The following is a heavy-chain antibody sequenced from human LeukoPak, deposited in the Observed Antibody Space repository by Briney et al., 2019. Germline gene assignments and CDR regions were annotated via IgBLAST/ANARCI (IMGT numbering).Heavy chain of an antibody. CDR2: IYYSGST. Sequence: SETLSLTCTVSGGSISSSSYYSGWIRQPPGKGLEWIGSIYYSGSTYYNPSLKSRVSISVHTSKNQFSLKLSSVTAADTAVYFCARARNYYDSSDYYYEGDAFDIWGQGTMVTVSS. V-gene: IGHV4-39*07. CDR3: ARARNYYDSSDYYYEGDAFDI. CDR1: GGSISSSSYY. D-gene: IGHD3-22*01. J-gene: IGHJ3*02.